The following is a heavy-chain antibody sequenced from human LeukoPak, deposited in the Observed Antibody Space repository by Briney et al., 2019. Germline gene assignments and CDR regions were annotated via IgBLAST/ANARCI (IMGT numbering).Heavy chain of an antibody. CDR1: GFTFRSSA. CDR2: ISGSGDTT. Sequence: GGSLRLSCAASGFTFRSSAMSWVRQAPGKGLEWVASISGSGDTTYYTDSVKGRFTVSRDNSENTLSLQMSSLRAEDTAVYYCAKISVGTLGGILVISDWGQGNPVTVSS. D-gene: IGHD3-16*02. J-gene: IGHJ4*02. V-gene: IGHV3-23*01. CDR3: AKISVGTLGGILVISD.